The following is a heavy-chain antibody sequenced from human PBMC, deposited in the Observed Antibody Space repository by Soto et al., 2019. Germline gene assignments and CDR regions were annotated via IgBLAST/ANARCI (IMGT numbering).Heavy chain of an antibody. CDR1: GYTFTSYG. D-gene: IGHD6-19*01. CDR3: SGYSSGYDAFDI. Sequence: ASVKVSCKASGYTFTSYGISWVRQAPGQGLEWMGWISAYNGNTNYAQKLQGRVTMTTDTSTSTAYMELRSLRSDDTAVYYCSGYSSGYDAFDIRGQGTMVTVSS. CDR2: ISAYNGNT. J-gene: IGHJ3*02. V-gene: IGHV1-18*01.